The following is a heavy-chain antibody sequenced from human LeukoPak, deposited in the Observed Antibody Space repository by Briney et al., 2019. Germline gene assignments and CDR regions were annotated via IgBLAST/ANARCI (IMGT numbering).Heavy chain of an antibody. D-gene: IGHD3-3*01. V-gene: IGHV1-2*02. J-gene: IGHJ3*02. CDR3: ARDLRAFDI. CDR2: IHPNSGGT. CDR1: GYTFTDYY. Sequence: ASVKVSCKTSGYTFTDYYIHWVRQAPGQGLVWMAWIHPNSGGTHCAQKFQGRVTVTRDTSISTAFMELSSLRSEDTAVYYCARDLRAFDIWGQGTMVTVSS.